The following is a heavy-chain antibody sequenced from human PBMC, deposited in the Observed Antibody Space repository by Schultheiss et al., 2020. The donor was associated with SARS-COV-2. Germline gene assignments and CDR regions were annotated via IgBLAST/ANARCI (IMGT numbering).Heavy chain of an antibody. CDR1: GYSISSGYQ. J-gene: IGHJ4*02. D-gene: IGHD3-22*01. V-gene: IGHV4-61*01. CDR2: IYYSGST. CDR3: AREGYYDSRADDY. Sequence: SETLSLTCAVSGYSISSGYQWGWIRQPPGKGLEWIGYIYYSGSTNYNPSLKSRVTISVDTSKNQFSLKLSSVTAADTAVYYCAREGYYDSRADDYWGQGTLVTVSS.